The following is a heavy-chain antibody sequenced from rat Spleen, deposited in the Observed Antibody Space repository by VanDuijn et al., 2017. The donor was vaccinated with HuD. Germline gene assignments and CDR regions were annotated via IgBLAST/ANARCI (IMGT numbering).Heavy chain of an antibody. CDR3: ARVGYSSYIRYFDY. D-gene: IGHD1-2*01. Sequence: QVQLKESGPGLVQPSQTLSLTCTVSGLSLTSYGVSWVRQPPGKGLEWIAAISSGGSTYYNSVLKSRLSISRDTSKSQVFLKMNSLQTEDTATYYCARVGYSSYIRYFDYWGQGVMVTVSS. J-gene: IGHJ2*01. CDR2: ISSGGST. CDR1: GLSLTSYG. V-gene: IGHV2S8*01.